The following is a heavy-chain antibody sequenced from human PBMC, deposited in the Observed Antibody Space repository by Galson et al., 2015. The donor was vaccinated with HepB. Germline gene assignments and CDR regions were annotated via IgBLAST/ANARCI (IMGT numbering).Heavy chain of an antibody. J-gene: IGHJ4*02. CDR3: AKDMRDGYPLEFDY. Sequence: SCAASGFIFNKYGMHWVRQAPGRGLEWVAVISYDGSTKYYGGSVEGRFTISRDNSENTLYLQMNTMRAEDTAVYYCAKDMRDGYPLEFDYWGQGTLVIVSS. CDR1: GFIFNKYG. V-gene: IGHV3-30*18. CDR2: ISYDGSTK. D-gene: IGHD5-24*01.